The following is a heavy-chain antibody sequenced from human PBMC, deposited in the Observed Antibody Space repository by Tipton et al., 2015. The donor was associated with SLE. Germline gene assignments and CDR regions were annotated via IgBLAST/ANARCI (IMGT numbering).Heavy chain of an antibody. CDR2: ISSSSSYI. CDR1: GFTFSSYS. D-gene: IGHD6-13*01. Sequence: SLRLSCAASGFTFSSYSMNWVRQAPGKGLEWVSSISSSSSYIYYADSVKGRFTISRDNAKNSLYLQMNSLRAEDTAVYYCARGEDSSSWYFDYWAQGTLVTVSS. J-gene: IGHJ4*02. V-gene: IGHV3-21*01. CDR3: ARGEDSSSWYFDY.